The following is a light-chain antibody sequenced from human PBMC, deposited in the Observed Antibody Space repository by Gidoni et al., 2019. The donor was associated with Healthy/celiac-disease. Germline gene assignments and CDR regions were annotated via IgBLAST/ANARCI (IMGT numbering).Light chain of an antibody. J-gene: IGLJ3*02. CDR1: SGHSSYA. CDR2: LNSDGSH. CDR3: QTWGTGIV. Sequence: QLVLTQSPSASASLGASVKLTCTLSSGHSSYAIAWHQQQPEKGPRYLMKLNSDGSHSKGDGIPARFSGSSSGAERYLTISSLQSEDEADYYGQTWGTGIVFGGGTKLTVL. V-gene: IGLV4-69*01.